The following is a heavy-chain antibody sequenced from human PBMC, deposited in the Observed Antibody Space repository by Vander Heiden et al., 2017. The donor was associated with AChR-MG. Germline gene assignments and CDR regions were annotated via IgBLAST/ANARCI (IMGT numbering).Heavy chain of an antibody. CDR3: AREAHDYDSSGYYYF. J-gene: IGHJ4*02. CDR2: IIPILGIA. D-gene: IGHD3-22*01. Sequence: QVQLVQSAAVVKTPGSAVKASCNAAGATSSGYAISWVRQAPGQGLEWMGRIIPILGIADYAQKFQGRVTITADKSTSTAYMELSSLRSEDTAVYYCAREAHDYDSSGYYYFWGQGTLVTVSS. CDR1: GATSSGYA. V-gene: IGHV1-69*04.